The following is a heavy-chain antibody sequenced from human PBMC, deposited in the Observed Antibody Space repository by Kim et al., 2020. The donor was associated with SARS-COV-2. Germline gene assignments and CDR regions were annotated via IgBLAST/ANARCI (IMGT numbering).Heavy chain of an antibody. D-gene: IGHD5-12*01. J-gene: IGHJ6*02. CDR3: ARDRRDGYNFRYYYGMDV. CDR1: GGSISSGGYY. Sequence: SETLSLTCTVSGGSISSGGYYWSWIRQHPGKGLEWIGYIYYSGSTYYNPSLKSRVTISVDTSKNQFSLKLSSVTAADTAVYYCARDRRDGYNFRYYYGMDVWGQGTTVPVSS. CDR2: IYYSGST. V-gene: IGHV4-31*03.